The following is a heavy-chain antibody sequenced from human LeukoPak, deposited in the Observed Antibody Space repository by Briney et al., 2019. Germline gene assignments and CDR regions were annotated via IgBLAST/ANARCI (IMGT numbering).Heavy chain of an antibody. J-gene: IGHJ5*02. CDR2: ISAYNGNT. CDR1: GYTFTSYG. D-gene: IGHD5-18*01. Sequence: ASVKVSCKASGYTFTSYGISWVRQAPGQGLEWMGWISAYNGNTNYAQKLQGRVTMTTDTSTSTAYMELRSLRSDDTAVYYCARDFQKSPWIQLWYWSWFDPWGQGTLVTVSS. CDR3: ARDFQKSPWIQLWYWSWFDP. V-gene: IGHV1-18*01.